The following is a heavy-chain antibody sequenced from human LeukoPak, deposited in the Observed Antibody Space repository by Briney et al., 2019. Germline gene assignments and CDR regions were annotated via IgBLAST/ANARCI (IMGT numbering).Heavy chain of an antibody. V-gene: IGHV4-31*03. CDR1: GGSISSGGYY. CDR2: IYYSGST. D-gene: IGHD2-2*01. Sequence: SETLSLTCTVSGGSISSGGYYWSWIRQHPGKGLEWIVYIYYSGSTYYNPSLKSRVTISVDTSKNQFSLKLSSVTAADTAVYYCARAGIVAVPAAKGDYFDYWGQGTLVTVSS. J-gene: IGHJ4*02. CDR3: ARAGIVAVPAAKGDYFDY.